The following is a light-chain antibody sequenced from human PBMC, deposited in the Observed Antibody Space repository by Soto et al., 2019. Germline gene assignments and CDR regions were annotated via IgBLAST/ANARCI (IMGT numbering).Light chain of an antibody. CDR1: QSVSNN. J-gene: IGKJ4*01. Sequence: EIVMTQSPATLSVSPGETATLSCRASQSVSNNLAWFQQKPGQAPRLLIYRASTRATGIPARFSGSGSGTEFTLVISSLQSEDFAVYYCQQCNNWPLTFGGGTKVEIK. CDR3: QQCNNWPLT. CDR2: RAS. V-gene: IGKV3-15*01.